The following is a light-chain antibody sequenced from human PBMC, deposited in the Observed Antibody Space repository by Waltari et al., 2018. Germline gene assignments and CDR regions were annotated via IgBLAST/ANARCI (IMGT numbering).Light chain of an antibody. CDR3: SSYTSSSTPYV. V-gene: IGLV2-14*03. CDR2: DVS. CDR1: SSDVGGYNY. J-gene: IGLJ1*01. Sequence: QSALTQPASVSGSPGQSITISCTGTSSDVGGYNYVSWYQQHPGKAPKLMIYDVSNRPSGVSNRFSGSKSGNTVSLTSSGLQAEDEADYYCSSYTSSSTPYVFGTGTKVTVL.